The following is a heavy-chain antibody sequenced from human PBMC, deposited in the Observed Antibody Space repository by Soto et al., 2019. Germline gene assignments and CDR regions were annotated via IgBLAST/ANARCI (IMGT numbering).Heavy chain of an antibody. CDR2: IYYSGST. Sequence: SETLSLTCTVSGGPISSGDYYWSWIRQPPGKGLEWIGYIYYSGSTYYNPSLKSRVTISVDTSKNQFSLKLSSVTAADTAVYYCARRTSGYDWAFDYWGQGTLVTVSS. D-gene: IGHD5-12*01. CDR1: GGPISSGDYY. J-gene: IGHJ4*02. V-gene: IGHV4-30-4*01. CDR3: ARRTSGYDWAFDY.